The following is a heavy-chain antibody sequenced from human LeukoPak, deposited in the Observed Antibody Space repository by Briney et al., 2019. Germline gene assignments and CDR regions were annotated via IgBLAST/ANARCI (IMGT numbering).Heavy chain of an antibody. D-gene: IGHD2-21*02. CDR2: IYYSGST. J-gene: IGHJ6*03. V-gene: IGHV4-59*12. CDR1: GGSISSYY. CDR3: ATLRRPDYYYYYMDV. Sequence: SETLSLTCTVSGGSISSYYWSWIRQPPGKGLEWIGYIYYSGSTNYNPSLKSRVTISGDTSKNQFSLKLNSVTAADTALYYCATLRRPDYYYYYMDVWGKGTTVTVSS.